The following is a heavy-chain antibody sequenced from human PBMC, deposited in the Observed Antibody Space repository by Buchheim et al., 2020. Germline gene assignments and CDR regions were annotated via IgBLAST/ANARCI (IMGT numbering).Heavy chain of an antibody. CDR1: GYTFTRFY. Sequence: QVQLVQSGAEVKKPGASVRISCKASGYTFTRFYIHWFRQAPGQGLEWMGIINPGGEPITYALKFQGRVTMTRDTSTNTVYMELSSLRSEDTAMYYCARGLGSTYYFDYWGQGTL. J-gene: IGHJ4*02. V-gene: IGHV1-46*03. CDR2: INPGGEPI. CDR3: ARGLGSTYYFDY. D-gene: IGHD3-10*01.